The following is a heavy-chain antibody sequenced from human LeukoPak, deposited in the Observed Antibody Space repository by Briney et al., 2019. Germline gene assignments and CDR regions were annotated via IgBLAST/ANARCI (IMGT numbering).Heavy chain of an antibody. CDR3: AKDRGDYGDYDIFDY. Sequence: GGSLRLSCAASGFTFSDYYMSWIRQAPGKGLEWVSAISGSGGSTYYADSVKGRFTISRDNSKNTLYLQMNSLRAEDTAVYYCAKDRGDYGDYDIFDYWGQGTLVTVSS. CDR1: GFTFSDYY. J-gene: IGHJ4*02. D-gene: IGHD4-17*01. CDR2: ISGSGGST. V-gene: IGHV3-23*01.